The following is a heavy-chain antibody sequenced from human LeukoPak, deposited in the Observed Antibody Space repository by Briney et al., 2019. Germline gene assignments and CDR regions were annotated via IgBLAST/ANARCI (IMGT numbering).Heavy chain of an antibody. J-gene: IGHJ3*02. D-gene: IGHD6-13*01. CDR1: GDSVKSYY. CDR2: MYFSGST. V-gene: IGHV4-59*02. Sequence: SETLSLTCAVSGDSVKSYYWNWIRQPPGRGLEWIGFMYFSGSTNYSPSLKSRVAMAIDTSKNQFSLKLTSVTAADTAVYYCASLLAAAGPRAAFDIWGQGTMVTVSS. CDR3: ASLLAAAGPRAAFDI.